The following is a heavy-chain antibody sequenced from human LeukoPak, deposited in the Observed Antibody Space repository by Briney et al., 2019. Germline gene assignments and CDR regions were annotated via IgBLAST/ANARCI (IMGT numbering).Heavy chain of an antibody. D-gene: IGHD3-22*01. CDR1: GFTFSDYY. J-gene: IGHJ4*02. CDR2: IISSGSTI. CDR3: AKEMYYYDSSGLFDY. V-gene: IGHV3-11*04. Sequence: GGSLRLSCAASGFTFSDYYMSWIRQAPGKGREWASYIISSGSTIYYADSVKGGFTIYRDNSKNTLYLQMNSLRAEDTAVYYCAKEMYYYDSSGLFDYWGQGTLITVSS.